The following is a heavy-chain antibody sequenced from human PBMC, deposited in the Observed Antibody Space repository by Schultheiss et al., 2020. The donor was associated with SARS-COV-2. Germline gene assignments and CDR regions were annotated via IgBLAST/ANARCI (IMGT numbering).Heavy chain of an antibody. CDR2: IYYSGST. Sequence: SQTLSLTCTVSSDSISNYYWSWIRQPPGKGLEWIGYIYYSGSTNYNPSLKSRVTISVDTSKNQFSLKLSSVTAADTAVYYCARTGAGSYWPRVNWFDPWGPGALVTVSS. V-gene: IGHV4-59*12. CDR1: SDSISNYY. D-gene: IGHD6-19*01. J-gene: IGHJ5*02. CDR3: ARTGAGSYWPRVNWFDP.